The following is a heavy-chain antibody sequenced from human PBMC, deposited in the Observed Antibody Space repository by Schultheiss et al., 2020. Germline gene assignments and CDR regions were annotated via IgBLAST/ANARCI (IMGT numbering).Heavy chain of an antibody. CDR3: ARDNGYYYGLWDY. J-gene: IGHJ4*02. V-gene: IGHV3-33*01. CDR2: IWYDGSNK. D-gene: IGHD3-10*01. Sequence: GGSLRLSCAASGFTFSSYGMHWVRQAPGKGLEWVAVIWYDGSNKYYADSVKGRFTISRDNSKNTLYLQMNSLRAEDTAVYYCARDNGYYYGLWDYWGQGTLVTVSS. CDR1: GFTFSSYG.